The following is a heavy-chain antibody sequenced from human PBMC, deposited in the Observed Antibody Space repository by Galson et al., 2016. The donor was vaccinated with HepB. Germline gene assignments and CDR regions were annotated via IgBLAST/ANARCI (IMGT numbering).Heavy chain of an antibody. J-gene: IGHJ3*02. CDR1: GFNFDNFY. Sequence: SLRLSCAASGFNFDNFYMNWIRQAPGKGLEWIADISAAGSFFNYADSVRGRFIISRDNAKKSLSLQMDSLRADDTGVYYCARERASHIRDAFEIWGRGTKVTASS. D-gene: IGHD5-24*01. V-gene: IGHV3-11*06. CDR3: ARERASHIRDAFEI. CDR2: ISAAGSFF.